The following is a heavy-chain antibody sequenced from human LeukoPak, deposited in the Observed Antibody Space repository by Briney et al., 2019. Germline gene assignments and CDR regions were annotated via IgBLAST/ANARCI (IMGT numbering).Heavy chain of an antibody. J-gene: IGHJ4*02. Sequence: SETLSLTCTVSGGSISSYYWSWIRQPPGKGLEWIGYIYYSGSTNYNPSLKSRVTISVDTSKNQFSLKLSSVTAADTAVYYCARILDYGDYAVLRNYFDYWGQGTLVTVSS. CDR1: GGSISSYY. V-gene: IGHV4-59*01. CDR3: ARILDYGDYAVLRNYFDY. D-gene: IGHD4-17*01. CDR2: IYYSGST.